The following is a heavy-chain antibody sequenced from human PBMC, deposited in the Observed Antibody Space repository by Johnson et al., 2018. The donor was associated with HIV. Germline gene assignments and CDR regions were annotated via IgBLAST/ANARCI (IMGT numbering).Heavy chain of an antibody. CDR2: INWNGGNK. J-gene: IGHJ3*01. D-gene: IGHD5-24*01. CDR1: GFTFSSYA. V-gene: IGHV3-7*01. CDR3: AREMAWEDAFDV. Sequence: VQLVESGGGLVQPGGSLRLSCAASGFTFSSYAMNWVRQAPGKGLEWVSGINWNGGNKYYVDSVKGRFTISRDNAKNSLYLQMNSLRAEDTAVYYCAREMAWEDAFDVWGQGTMVTVSS.